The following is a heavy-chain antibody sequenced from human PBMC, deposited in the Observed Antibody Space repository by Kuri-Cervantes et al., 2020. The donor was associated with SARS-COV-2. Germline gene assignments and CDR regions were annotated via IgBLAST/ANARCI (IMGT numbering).Heavy chain of an antibody. CDR3: ARQGTIVVVPAALKTYFDY. Sequence: SETLSLTCTVSGGSISSSSYYWGWIRQPPGKGLEWIGSIYYSGSTYYNPSLKSRVTISVDTSKNQFSLKLSSVTAADTAVYYCARQGTIVVVPAALKTYFDYWGQGILVTVSS. CDR1: GGSISSSSYY. V-gene: IGHV4-39*01. D-gene: IGHD2-2*01. CDR2: IYYSGST. J-gene: IGHJ4*02.